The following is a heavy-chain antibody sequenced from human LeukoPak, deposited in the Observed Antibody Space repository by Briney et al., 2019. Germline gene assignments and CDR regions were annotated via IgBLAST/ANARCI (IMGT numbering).Heavy chain of an antibody. J-gene: IGHJ5*02. D-gene: IGHD3-22*01. CDR2: ISSNGGST. CDR1: GFTFSSYA. CDR3: ARDYYDSSGHNWFDP. V-gene: IGHV3-64*01. Sequence: GGSLRLSCAASGFTFSSYAMNWVRQAPGKGLEYVSAISSNGGSTYYANSVKGRFTISRDNSKNTLYLQMGSLRAEDMAVYYCARDYYDSSGHNWFDPWGQGTLVTVSS.